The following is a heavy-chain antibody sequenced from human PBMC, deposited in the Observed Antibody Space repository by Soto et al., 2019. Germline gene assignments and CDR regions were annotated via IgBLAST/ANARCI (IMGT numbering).Heavy chain of an antibody. CDR2: IWYDGSNK. V-gene: IGHV3-33*01. J-gene: IGHJ6*02. D-gene: IGHD1-26*01. CDR3: ARERSGSYSFYCYYYGMDV. CDR1: GFTFSSYG. Sequence: GGSLRLSCAASGFTFSSYGMHWVRQAPGKGLEWVAVIWYDGSNKYYADSVKGRFTISRDNSKNTLYLQMNSLRAEDAAVYYCARERSGSYSFYCYYYGMDVWGQGTTVTVSS.